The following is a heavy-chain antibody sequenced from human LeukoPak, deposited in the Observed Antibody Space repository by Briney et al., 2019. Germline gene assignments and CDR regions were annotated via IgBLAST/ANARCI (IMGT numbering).Heavy chain of an antibody. CDR3: ARDKRDSSRFNWFDP. CDR2: IYHSGST. Sequence: SETLSLTCAVSGGSISSSNWWSWVRQPPGKGLEWIGEIYHSGSTNYNPSLKSRVTISVDKSKNQFSLKLSSVTAADTAVYYCARDKRDSSRFNWFDPWGQGTLVTVSS. D-gene: IGHD6-13*01. J-gene: IGHJ5*02. V-gene: IGHV4-4*02. CDR1: GGSISSSNW.